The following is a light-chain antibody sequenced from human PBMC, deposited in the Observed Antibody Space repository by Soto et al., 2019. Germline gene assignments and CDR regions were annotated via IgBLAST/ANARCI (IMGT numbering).Light chain of an antibody. CDR2: KTS. Sequence: DIVLTQTPLSSPVTLGQPASISCRSSQSLVHSDGNTYLSWLQQRPGQHPRLLIYKTSDRFSGVPDRFSGSGAGTDFTLKISRLEAEDVGIYSCIQTTHFPHTFGQGTKLEIK. J-gene: IGKJ2*01. V-gene: IGKV2-24*01. CDR1: QSLVHSDGNTY. CDR3: IQTTHFPHT.